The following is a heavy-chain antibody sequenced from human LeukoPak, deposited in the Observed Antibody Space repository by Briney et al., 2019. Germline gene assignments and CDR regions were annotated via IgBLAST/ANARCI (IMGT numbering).Heavy chain of an antibody. J-gene: IGHJ4*02. D-gene: IGHD1-1*01. CDR1: GFTFSSYA. Sequence: SGGSLRLSCAASGFTFSSYAMSWVRQAPGKGLEWVSGISGSGGSTYYADSVKGRFTISGDNSKNTLYLQMNSLRAEDTAVYYCAKDLSYNYGATKDYWGQGTLVTVSS. CDR2: ISGSGGST. V-gene: IGHV3-23*01. CDR3: AKDLSYNYGATKDY.